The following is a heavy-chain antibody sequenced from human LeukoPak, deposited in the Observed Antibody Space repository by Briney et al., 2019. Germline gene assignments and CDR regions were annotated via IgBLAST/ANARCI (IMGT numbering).Heavy chain of an antibody. J-gene: IGHJ4*02. Sequence: GGSLRLSCAASGFTVNSNYMSWVRQAPGKGLEWVSVIYSGGSTYYADSVKGRFTISRDNSKNTLYLQMNSLRAEDTAVYYCSKKGQNGGYGKPDWGQGTLVTVSS. CDR2: IYSGGST. V-gene: IGHV3-53*01. D-gene: IGHD5-12*01. CDR3: SKKGQNGGYGKPD. CDR1: GFTVNSNY.